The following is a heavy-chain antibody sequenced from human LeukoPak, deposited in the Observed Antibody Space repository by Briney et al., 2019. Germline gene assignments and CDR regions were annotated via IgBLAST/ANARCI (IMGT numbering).Heavy chain of an antibody. CDR2: IRSKAYGGTT. V-gene: IGHV3-49*04. D-gene: IGHD2-8*01. CDR1: GFTFGDYA. CDR3: TRDRRLGCFDY. Sequence: PGGSLRLSCTASGFTFGDYAMSWVRQAPGKGLEWVGFIRSKAYGGTTEYAASVKGRFTISRDDSKSIAYLQMNSLKTEDTAVYYCTRDRRLGCFDYWGQGTLVTVSS. J-gene: IGHJ4*02.